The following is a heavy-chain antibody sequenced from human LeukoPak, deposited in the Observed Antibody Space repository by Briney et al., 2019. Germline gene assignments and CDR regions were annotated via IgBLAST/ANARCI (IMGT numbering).Heavy chain of an antibody. J-gene: IGHJ4*02. CDR3: VKGPTHSATWYAALDY. D-gene: IGHD6-13*01. Sequence: GGPLRLSCGASGLNLYDYTMHWVRQAPGKGLEGVSLFTCTGGNTYNAGSVKGRLTIARDNFKRSLYLQTNSLRTEDTALYYCVKGPTHSATWYAALDYWGQGTLVTVSS. CDR2: FTCTGGNT. V-gene: IGHV3-43*01. CDR1: GLNLYDYT.